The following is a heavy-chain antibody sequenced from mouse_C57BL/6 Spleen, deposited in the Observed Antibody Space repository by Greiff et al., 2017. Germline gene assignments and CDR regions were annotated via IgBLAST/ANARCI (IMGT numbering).Heavy chain of an antibody. CDR1: GYTFTTYP. CDR3: ARGPHYYGSSYWYFDV. Sequence: QVQLKQSGAELVKPGASVKMSCKASGYTFTTYPIEWMKQNHGKSLEWIGNFHPYNDDTKYNEKFKGKATLTVEKSSSTVYLELSRLTSDDSAVYYCARGPHYYGSSYWYFDVWGTGTTVTVSS. D-gene: IGHD1-1*01. V-gene: IGHV1-47*01. J-gene: IGHJ1*03. CDR2: FHPYNDDT.